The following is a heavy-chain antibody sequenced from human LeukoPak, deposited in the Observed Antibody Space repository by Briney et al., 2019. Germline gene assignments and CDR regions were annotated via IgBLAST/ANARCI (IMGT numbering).Heavy chain of an antibody. CDR3: ARHNYYGSGSYLFDY. CDR2: IIPILGIA. V-gene: IGHV1-69*04. J-gene: IGHJ4*02. D-gene: IGHD3-10*01. CDR1: GGTFSSYA. Sequence: ASVKVSCKASGGTFSSYAISWVRQAPGQGLEWMGRIIPILGIANYAQKFQGRVTITADKSTSTAYMELSSLRSEDTAVYYCARHNYYGSGSYLFDYWGQGTLVTVSS.